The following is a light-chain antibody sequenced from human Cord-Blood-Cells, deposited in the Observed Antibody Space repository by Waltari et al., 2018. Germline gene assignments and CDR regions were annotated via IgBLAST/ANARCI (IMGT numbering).Light chain of an antibody. Sequence: DIQMTQAPSSLSASVGDRVHLTCRASQGIRHFLDWFHQKPGKAPKSLIYAASRLQSGVPSKFSGSGSGTDFTLTISSLQPEDFATYYCQQYNSYPLTFGGGTKVEIK. CDR1: QGIRHF. CDR2: AAS. V-gene: IGKV1-16*02. CDR3: QQYNSYPLT. J-gene: IGKJ4*01.